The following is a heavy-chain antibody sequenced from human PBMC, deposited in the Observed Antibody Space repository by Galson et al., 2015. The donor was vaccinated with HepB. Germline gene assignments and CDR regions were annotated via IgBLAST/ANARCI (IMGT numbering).Heavy chain of an antibody. D-gene: IGHD2-15*01. CDR3: ARDGWDPRYCSGGSCYRGIRHYMDV. Sequence: ETLSLTCAVSGGSISSSNWWSWVRQPPGKGLEWIGEIYHSGSTNYNPSLKSRVTISVDTSKNQFSLKLSSVTAADTAVYYCARDGWDPRYCSGGSCYRGIRHYMDVWGKGTTVTVSS. V-gene: IGHV4-4*02. CDR1: GGSISSSNW. CDR2: IYHSGST. J-gene: IGHJ6*03.